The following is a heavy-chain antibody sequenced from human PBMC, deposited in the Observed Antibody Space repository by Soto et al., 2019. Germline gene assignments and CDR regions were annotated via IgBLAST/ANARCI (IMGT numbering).Heavy chain of an antibody. Sequence: GGSLRLSCAASGFTFSSYAMHWVRQAPGKGLEWVAVISYDGSNKYYADSVKGRFTISRDNSKNTLYLQMNSLRAEDTAVYYCARGAVYYDILTGYYLYWGQGTLVTVSS. V-gene: IGHV3-30-3*01. CDR3: ARGAVYYDILTGYYLY. J-gene: IGHJ4*02. CDR2: ISYDGSNK. CDR1: GFTFSSYA. D-gene: IGHD3-9*01.